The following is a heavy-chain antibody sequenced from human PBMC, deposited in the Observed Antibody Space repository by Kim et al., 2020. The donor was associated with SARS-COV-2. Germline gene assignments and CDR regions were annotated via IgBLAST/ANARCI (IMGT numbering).Heavy chain of an antibody. D-gene: IGHD3-10*01. J-gene: IGHJ4*02. CDR3: AKGASGTLYYFDY. Sequence: YADSVKGRFTISRDNSKNTLYLQMNSLRAEDTAVYYCAKGASGTLYYFDYWGQGTLVTVSS. V-gene: IGHV3-23*01.